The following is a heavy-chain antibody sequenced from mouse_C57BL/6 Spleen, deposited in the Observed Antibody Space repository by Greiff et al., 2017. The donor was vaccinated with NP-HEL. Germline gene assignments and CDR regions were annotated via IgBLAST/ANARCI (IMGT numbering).Heavy chain of an antibody. Sequence: QVQLQQPGAELVMPGASVKLSCKASGYTFTSYWMHWVKQRPGQGLEWIGEIDPSDSYTNYTQKFKGKSTLTVDKSSSTAYMQLSRLTSEDSAVYYCARDYGSSYGYWGQGTTLTVSS. V-gene: IGHV1-69*01. CDR1: GYTFTSYW. D-gene: IGHD1-1*01. CDR2: IDPSDSYT. CDR3: ARDYGSSYGY. J-gene: IGHJ2*01.